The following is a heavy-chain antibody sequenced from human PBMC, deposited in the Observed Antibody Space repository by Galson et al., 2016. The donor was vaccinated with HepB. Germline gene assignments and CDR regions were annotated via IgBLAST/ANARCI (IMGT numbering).Heavy chain of an antibody. CDR2: INPNSGGT. CDR3: ARGSCSGGSCYAPAGYYYYYGLDV. D-gene: IGHD2-15*01. CDR1: GYSFTGYY. V-gene: IGHV1-2*04. J-gene: IGHJ6*02. Sequence: SVKVSCKASGYSFTGYYMHWVRQAPGQGLEWMGWINPNSGGTNYAQKFQGWVTMTRDTSISTAYMELSRLRPGDSAVYYCARGSCSGGSCYAPAGYYYYYGLDVWGQGTTVTVSS.